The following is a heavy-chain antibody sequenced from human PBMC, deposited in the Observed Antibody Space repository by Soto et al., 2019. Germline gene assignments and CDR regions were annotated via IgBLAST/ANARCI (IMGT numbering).Heavy chain of an antibody. V-gene: IGHV3-15*01. CDR3: TTHILYGFAELLDYGMDV. J-gene: IGHJ6*02. CDR2: IKRKTDGGTT. CDR1: GFTFSNAW. D-gene: IGHD3-10*01. Sequence: AGGSLRLSFAAWGFTFSNAWMSGVRQAAGKWLEWVCRIKRKTDGGTTDYAAPVKGRLTISRDDSKNTLYLQMKSLKNEDTAVHYCTTHILYGFAELLDYGMDVWRQGTTVTVSS.